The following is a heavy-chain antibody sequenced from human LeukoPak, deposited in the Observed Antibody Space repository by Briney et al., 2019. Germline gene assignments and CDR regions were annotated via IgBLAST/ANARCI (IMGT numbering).Heavy chain of an antibody. D-gene: IGHD3-10*01. J-gene: IGHJ6*03. CDR2: ISSSSPYI. Sequence: GGSLRLSRAGSGFTFSSYSVNWVRQPPGNGREWLSSISSSSPYINYADTVKCRFTISRDNAKSPLYLQMDSLRAEDTAVYYCAKTWRGRGYYGYGPSEYFYYMDVWGKGTTVTISS. CDR1: GFTFSSYS. CDR3: AKTWRGRGYYGYGPSEYFYYMDV. V-gene: IGHV3-21*06.